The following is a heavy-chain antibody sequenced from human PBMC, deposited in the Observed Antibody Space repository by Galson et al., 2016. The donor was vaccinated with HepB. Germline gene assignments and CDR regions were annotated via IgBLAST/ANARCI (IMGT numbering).Heavy chain of an antibody. J-gene: IGHJ5*02. D-gene: IGHD2-21*01. CDR2: VYYSGLA. CDR1: GGSVSDKTYY. CDR3: ARVFRGWFDP. Sequence: SETLSLTCNVSGGSVSDKTYYWTWIRRPPGKGLEWIGYVYYSGLANYNPSLKSRVTMSVDTSNNQFFLKLNSVTAADTAVYFCARVFRGWFDPWGQGILVTVSS. V-gene: IGHV4-61*01.